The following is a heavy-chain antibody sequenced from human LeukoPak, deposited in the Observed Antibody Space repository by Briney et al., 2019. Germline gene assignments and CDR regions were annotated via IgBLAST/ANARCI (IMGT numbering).Heavy chain of an antibody. J-gene: IGHJ5*02. CDR1: GFTFSSYA. Sequence: PGGSLRLSCAASGFTFSSYAMHWVRQAPGKGLEWVAVISYDGSNKYYADSVKGRFTISRDNSKNTLYLQMNSRRAEDTAVYYCARGPPLGISWGQGTLVTVSS. CDR3: ARGPPLGIS. CDR2: ISYDGSNK. D-gene: IGHD1-14*01. V-gene: IGHV3-30-3*01.